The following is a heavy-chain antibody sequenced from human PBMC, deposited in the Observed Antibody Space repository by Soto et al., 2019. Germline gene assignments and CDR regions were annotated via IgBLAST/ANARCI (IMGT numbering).Heavy chain of an antibody. CDR1: GASVTSGLYY. Sequence: QVQLQESGPGLVKPAETLSLTCSVSGASVTSGLYYWTWIRQPPGRGLEWMGFIYDGGGSNYSPSLRGRVTMSVDSSKNQFSLNLTSVTAADTAEYYCARADGREFDYDDVWGTRGVWFDPWGQGTLVTVSS. J-gene: IGHJ5*02. D-gene: IGHD3-16*01. CDR3: ARADGREFDYDDVWGTRGVWFDP. V-gene: IGHV4-61*01. CDR2: IYDGGGS.